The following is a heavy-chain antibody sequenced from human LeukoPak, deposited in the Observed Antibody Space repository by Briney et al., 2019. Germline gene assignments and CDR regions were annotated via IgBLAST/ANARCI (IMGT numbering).Heavy chain of an antibody. CDR2: INWNGGST. V-gene: IGHV3-20*04. Sequence: GGSLRLSCAASGFTFDDYGMSWVRLAPGKGLEWVSGINWNGGSTGYADSVKGRFTISRDNAKNSLYLQMNSLRAEDTALYYCARDLRDTAMGPFDYWGQGTLVTVSS. D-gene: IGHD5-18*01. CDR1: GFTFDDYG. CDR3: ARDLRDTAMGPFDY. J-gene: IGHJ4*02.